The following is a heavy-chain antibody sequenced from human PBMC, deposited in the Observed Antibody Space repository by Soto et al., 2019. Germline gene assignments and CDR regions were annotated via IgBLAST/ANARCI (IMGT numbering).Heavy chain of an antibody. Sequence: GGSLRLSCAASGFTFSLYSMIWVRQAPGKGLEWVASITSSSSYIYYEDSLKGRFTISRDNAKNTLYLQMNSLRAEDTAVYYCAKDLGIQLWPHYYYNGMDVWGQGTTVTVSS. CDR2: ITSSSSYI. D-gene: IGHD5-18*01. V-gene: IGHV3-21*01. CDR1: GFTFSLYS. J-gene: IGHJ6*02. CDR3: AKDLGIQLWPHYYYNGMDV.